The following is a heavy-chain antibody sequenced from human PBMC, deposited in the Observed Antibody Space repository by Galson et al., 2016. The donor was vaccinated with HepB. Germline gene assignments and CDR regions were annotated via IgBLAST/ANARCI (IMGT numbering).Heavy chain of an antibody. D-gene: IGHD2-15*01. CDR3: ARLDIEINLDD. J-gene: IGHJ4*02. CDR1: GYALSEVY. CDR2: LDPEDGKI. V-gene: IGHV1-24*01. Sequence: SVKVSCKVSGYALSEVYMHWVRQAPGKGLEWMGGLDPEDGKIIYAEKFQGRLTLTEDTSTDTAYMELSDLRSDDTAMYSCARLDIEINLDDWGQGTLVTVSS.